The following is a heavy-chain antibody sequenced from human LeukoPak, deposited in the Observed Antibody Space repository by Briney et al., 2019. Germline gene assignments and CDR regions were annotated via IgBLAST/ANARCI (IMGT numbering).Heavy chain of an antibody. CDR3: ARGNWNDVVGYYFDY. J-gene: IGHJ4*02. CDR2: IYYSGST. CDR1: GGSISSYY. Sequence: SETLSLTCTVSGGSISSYYWGWIRQPPGKGLEWIGSIYYSGSTYYNPSLKSRVTISVDTSKNQFSLKLSSVTAADTAVYYCARGNWNDVVGYYFDYWGQGTLVTVSS. V-gene: IGHV4-39*01. D-gene: IGHD1-1*01.